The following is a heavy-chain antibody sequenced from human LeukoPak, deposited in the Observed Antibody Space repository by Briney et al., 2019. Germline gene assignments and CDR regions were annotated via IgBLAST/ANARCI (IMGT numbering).Heavy chain of an antibody. D-gene: IGHD1-26*01. CDR1: GFTFSNYA. CDR3: AKDYVGVTPDY. Sequence: GGSLRLSCAASGFTFSNYAMSWVRQAPGKGLEWVSLISGSGGSTYYADSVKGRFTVSRDNSKNTLYLQMNSLRAEDTAIYYCAKDYVGVTPDYWGQGTLVTVSS. V-gene: IGHV3-23*01. J-gene: IGHJ4*02. CDR2: ISGSGGST.